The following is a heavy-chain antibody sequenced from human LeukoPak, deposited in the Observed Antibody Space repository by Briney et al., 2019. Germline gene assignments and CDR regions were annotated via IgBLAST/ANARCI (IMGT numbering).Heavy chain of an antibody. CDR2: IYYSGTT. CDR3: ARLGGGYSYGYYLDY. V-gene: IGHV4-59*08. CDR1: GASINNYY. J-gene: IGHJ4*02. D-gene: IGHD5-18*01. Sequence: SETLSLTCTVSGASINNYYWSWIRQPPGKGLEYIGFIYYSGTTNYNPSLKSRVTIPVDTSKNQFSLKLSSVTAADTAVYYCARLGGGYSYGYYLDYWGQGTLVTVSS.